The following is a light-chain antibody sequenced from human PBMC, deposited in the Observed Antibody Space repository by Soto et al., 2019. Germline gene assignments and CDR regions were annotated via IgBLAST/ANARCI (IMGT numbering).Light chain of an antibody. V-gene: IGLV1-44*01. CDR3: AAWDASLNGWL. J-gene: IGLJ3*02. Sequence: QSVLTQPPSASGTPGQTITISCSGSSSNIGSTTVNWYHQLPGMAPKLLVYNDNQRPSGVPDRFSASKSGTSASLAISGLQSGDEADYYCAAWDASLNGWLFGGGTKLTFL. CDR1: SSNIGSTT. CDR2: NDN.